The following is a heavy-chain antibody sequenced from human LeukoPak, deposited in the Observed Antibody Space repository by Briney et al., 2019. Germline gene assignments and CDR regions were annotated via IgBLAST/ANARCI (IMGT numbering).Heavy chain of an antibody. V-gene: IGHV4-59*12. CDR3: ASDYDSSGGP. Sequence: SETLSLTCTVSGGSISSYYWSWIRQPPGKGLEWIGYIYHSGSTYYNPSLKSRVTISVDRSKNQFSLKLSSVTAADTAVYYCASDYDSSGGPWGQGTLVTVSS. D-gene: IGHD3-22*01. CDR2: IYHSGST. CDR1: GGSISSYY. J-gene: IGHJ5*02.